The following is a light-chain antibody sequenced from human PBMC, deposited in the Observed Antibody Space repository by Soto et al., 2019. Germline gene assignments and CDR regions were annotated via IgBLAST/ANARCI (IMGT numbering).Light chain of an antibody. V-gene: IGKV3D-15*01. CDR2: DAS. CDR3: QQYNNWPPIT. J-gene: IGKJ5*01. Sequence: EIVMTQSPATLSVSPGERATLSCRASQSVSSNLAWYQHKPGQAPRLLIYDASTSATGVPDRFSGSGSGTEVTLTISGLQSEDFAVYYCQQYNNWPPITFGQGTRLEIK. CDR1: QSVSSN.